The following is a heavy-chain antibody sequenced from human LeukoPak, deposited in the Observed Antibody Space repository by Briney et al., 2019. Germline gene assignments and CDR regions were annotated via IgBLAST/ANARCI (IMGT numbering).Heavy chain of an antibody. Sequence: GGSLRLSCAASGFTFSSYAMEWVRQAPGKGLEWVSSITGSSDSIYYADSVKGRFTISRDNAKNSVYLQMNSLRAEDTDVYYCARLVCSTIPCYGKFYFDSWGQGTLVPVSS. V-gene: IGHV3-21*01. J-gene: IGHJ4*02. CDR3: ARLVCSTIPCYGKFYFDS. D-gene: IGHD2-2*01. CDR2: ITGSSDSI. CDR1: GFTFSSYA.